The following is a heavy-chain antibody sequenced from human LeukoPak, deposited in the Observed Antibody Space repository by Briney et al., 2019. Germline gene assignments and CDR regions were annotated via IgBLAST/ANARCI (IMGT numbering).Heavy chain of an antibody. CDR2: IYYSGST. CDR3: ARGDGWFDP. V-gene: IGHV4-39*07. CDR1: GGSISSSSYY. D-gene: IGHD5-24*01. J-gene: IGHJ5*02. Sequence: KTSETLSLTCTVSGGSISSSSYYWGWIRQPPGKGLEWIGSIYYSGSTYYNPSLKSRVTISVDTSKNQFSLKLSSVTAADTAVYYCARGDGWFDPWGQGTLVTVSS.